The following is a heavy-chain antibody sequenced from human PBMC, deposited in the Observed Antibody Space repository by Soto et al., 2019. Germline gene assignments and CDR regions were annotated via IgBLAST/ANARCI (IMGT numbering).Heavy chain of an antibody. J-gene: IGHJ6*02. V-gene: IGHV2-5*02. CDR2: IYWDDDK. CDR3: AHDRSGWYGMDV. CDR1: GFSLTSRGVG. D-gene: IGHD6-19*01. Sequence: QITLKESGPSLVKPTQTLTLTCAFSGFSLTSRGVGVAWIRQPPGKALEWLALIYWDDDKRYSPSLKSRLTITKDTSKDYVFLTMTNMDPVDTATYYCAHDRSGWYGMDVWGQGTTVTVSS.